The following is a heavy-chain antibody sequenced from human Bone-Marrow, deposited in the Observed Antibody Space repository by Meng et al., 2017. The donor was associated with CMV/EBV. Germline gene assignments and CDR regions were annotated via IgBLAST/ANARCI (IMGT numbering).Heavy chain of an antibody. Sequence: SETLSLTCAVHGGSFNDYFWNWIRQSPGKGLEWIGEIYHSGVTNYNPSLKIRLTISLDTSKGQFSLKVRSVTAADTAVYYCARGRRASVLVGDVFYYHQCGMDVWGQGTTVTVSS. CDR3: ARGRRASVLVGDVFYYHQCGMDV. CDR1: GGSFNDYF. V-gene: IGHV4-34*01. J-gene: IGHJ6*02. CDR2: IYHSGVT. D-gene: IGHD3-10*01.